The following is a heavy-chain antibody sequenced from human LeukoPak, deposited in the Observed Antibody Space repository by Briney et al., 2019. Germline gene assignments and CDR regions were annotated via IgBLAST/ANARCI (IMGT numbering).Heavy chain of an antibody. D-gene: IGHD6-13*01. CDR2: ISGDGGTT. J-gene: IGHJ4*02. V-gene: IGHV3-23*01. CDR1: GFTFSSYV. Sequence: GGSLRLSCAASGFTFSSYVMTWVRQAPGKGLEWVSGISGDGGTTNYADSVKGRFTISRDNSKNTLYLQMNSLRVEDTAVYYCAVSSDWYRPVADYWGQGTLVTVSS. CDR3: AVSSDWYRPVADY.